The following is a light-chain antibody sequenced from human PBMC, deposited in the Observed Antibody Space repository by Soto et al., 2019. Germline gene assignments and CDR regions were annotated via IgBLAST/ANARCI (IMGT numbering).Light chain of an antibody. Sequence: EIVLTQSPGTLSLSPGERATLSCRASQSVSSSYLAWYQQKPGQAPRLIIYDASNRATGIPARFSGSGSGTDFTLTISSLEPEDFAVYYCQQRTNWPLTFGGGTKVEI. V-gene: IGKV3D-20*02. CDR2: DAS. CDR1: QSVSSSY. CDR3: QQRTNWPLT. J-gene: IGKJ4*01.